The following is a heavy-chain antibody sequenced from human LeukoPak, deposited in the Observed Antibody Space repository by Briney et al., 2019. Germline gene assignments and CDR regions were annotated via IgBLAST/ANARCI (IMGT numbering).Heavy chain of an antibody. CDR1: GFTFSDYY. CDR3: VREIDDFWSGYSMD. Sequence: GGSLLLSCAASGFTFSDYYMSWMRQAAGKGLEWVSYISSSGSTIYYADSVKGRFTISRDNAKNSLYLQMNSLRAEDTAVYYCVREIDDFWSGYSMDWGQGTLVTVSS. D-gene: IGHD3-3*01. J-gene: IGHJ4*02. CDR2: ISSSGSTI. V-gene: IGHV3-11*01.